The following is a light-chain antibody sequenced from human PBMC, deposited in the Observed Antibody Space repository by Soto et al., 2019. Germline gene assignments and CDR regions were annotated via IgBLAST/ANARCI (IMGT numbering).Light chain of an antibody. CDR3: QQSYSNPLT. Sequence: DIQMTQSPSSLSSSVGDRVTITCRASQSISSYVNWYQQKTGKAPKLLIYAASSLQSGVPSRFSGSGSGTDFTLTISRLQHEDFATYACQQSYSNPLTFGGGTKVEIK. V-gene: IGKV1-39*01. J-gene: IGKJ4*02. CDR1: QSISSY. CDR2: AAS.